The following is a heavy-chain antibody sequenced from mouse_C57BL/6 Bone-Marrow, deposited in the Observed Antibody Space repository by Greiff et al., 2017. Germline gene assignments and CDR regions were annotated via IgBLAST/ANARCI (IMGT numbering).Heavy chain of an antibody. CDR2: ISYSGST. V-gene: IGHV3-1*01. Sequence: EVQLVESGPGMVKPSQSLSHTCTVTGSSITSGYDWHWIRHFPGNKLEWMGYISYSGSTNYNPSLKSRISITHDTSKNHFFLKLNSVTTEDTATYYCAREGGYSPFAYWGQGTLVTVSA. CDR3: AREGGYSPFAY. CDR1: GSSITSGYD. J-gene: IGHJ3*01. D-gene: IGHD2-3*01.